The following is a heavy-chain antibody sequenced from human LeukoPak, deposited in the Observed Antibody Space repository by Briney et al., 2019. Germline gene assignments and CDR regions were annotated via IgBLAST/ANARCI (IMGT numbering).Heavy chain of an antibody. Sequence: GRSLRLSCAASGFTFSSYGMHWVRKAPGKGLEWVAVIWYDGSNKYYADSVKGRFTISRDNSKNTLYLQMNSLRAEDTAVYYCAKSSGWYSGYFDYWGQGTLVTVSS. J-gene: IGHJ4*02. D-gene: IGHD6-19*01. CDR1: GFTFSSYG. V-gene: IGHV3-33*06. CDR3: AKSSGWYSGYFDY. CDR2: IWYDGSNK.